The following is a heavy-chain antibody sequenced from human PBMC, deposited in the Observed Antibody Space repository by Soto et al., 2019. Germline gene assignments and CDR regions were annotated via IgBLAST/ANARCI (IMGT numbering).Heavy chain of an antibody. CDR2: IYYSWST. V-gene: IGHV4-59*01. CDR3: ARRSQDFVLFDY. J-gene: IGHJ4*02. Sequence: PSETLSLTCTVSGTSISSYYWTWSRQPPGKGLEWIGYIYYSWSTNYNPPLKSSVTISVDTSKKQFSLKLTSVTAADSAVYSCARRSQDFVLFDYWGQGTLVTVSS. CDR1: GTSISSYY. D-gene: IGHD3-16*02.